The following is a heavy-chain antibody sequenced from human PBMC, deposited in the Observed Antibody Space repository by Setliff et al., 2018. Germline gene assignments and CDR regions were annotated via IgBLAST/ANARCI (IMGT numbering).Heavy chain of an antibody. D-gene: IGHD5-18*01. CDR1: GYSISSSYY. J-gene: IGHJ3*02. Sequence: SSETLSLTCGVSGYSISSSYYWGWIRQTPGKGLEWIGSIFHSGRTYYNPSLKSRVTMSLDTSKSQFSLKLSSVTAADTAVYYCAKDVGDGYGVDAYASGGFDIWGQGTLVTVS. CDR3: AKDVGDGYGVDAYASGGFDI. CDR2: IFHSGRT. V-gene: IGHV4-38-2*02.